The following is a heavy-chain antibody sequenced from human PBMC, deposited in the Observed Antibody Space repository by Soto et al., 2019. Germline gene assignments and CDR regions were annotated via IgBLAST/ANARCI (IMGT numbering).Heavy chain of an antibody. V-gene: IGHV4-39*07. CDR1: GGSISSDTYF. D-gene: IGHD6-6*01. CDR2: INHSGST. CDR3: ARERPDGARLDP. Sequence: SETLSLTCTVSGGSISSDTYFWGWIRQPPGKGLEWIGEINHSGSTNYNPSLKSRVTISVDTSKNQFSLKLSSVTAADTAVYYCARERPDGARLDPWGQGTLVTVSS. J-gene: IGHJ5*02.